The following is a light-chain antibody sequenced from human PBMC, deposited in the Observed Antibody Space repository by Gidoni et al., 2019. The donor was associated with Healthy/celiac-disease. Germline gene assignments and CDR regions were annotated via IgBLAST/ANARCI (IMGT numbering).Light chain of an antibody. V-gene: IGKV3-11*01. CDR3: QQRSNWPPT. Sequence: EIVLTQSPATLSLSPGERATLSCRASQSVSSYLAWYQQQPGQAPRLLFYDASNRATGIPAMFSGSGSGTDFTLTISILEPEDFAVYYCQQRSNWPPTFGGGTKVEIK. CDR2: DAS. CDR1: QSVSSY. J-gene: IGKJ4*01.